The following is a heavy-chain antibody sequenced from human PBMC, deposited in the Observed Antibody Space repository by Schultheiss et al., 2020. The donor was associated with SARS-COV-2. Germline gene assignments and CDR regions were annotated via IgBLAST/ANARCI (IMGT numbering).Heavy chain of an antibody. CDR3: ASPGYSGYDFGY. J-gene: IGHJ4*02. CDR2: IYYSGST. D-gene: IGHD5-12*01. Sequence: SETLSLTCAVYGGSFSGYYWSWIRQPPGKGLEWIGYIYYSGSTNYNPSLKSRVTISVDTSKNQFSLKLSSVTAADTAVYYCASPGYSGYDFGYWGQGTLVTVSS. CDR1: GGSFSGYY. V-gene: IGHV4-34*01.